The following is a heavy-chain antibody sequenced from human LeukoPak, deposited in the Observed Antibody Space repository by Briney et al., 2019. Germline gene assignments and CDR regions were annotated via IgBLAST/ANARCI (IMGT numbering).Heavy chain of an antibody. CDR3: ARVAPEYSSSSDDY. D-gene: IGHD6-6*01. CDR1: GGTFSSYA. Sequence: ASVTVSCKASGGTFSSYAISWVRQAPGQGLEWMGGIIPIFGTANYAQKFQGRVTITADGSTSTAYMELSSLRSEDTAVYYCARVAPEYSSSSDDYWGQGTLVTVSS. V-gene: IGHV1-69*13. CDR2: IIPIFGTA. J-gene: IGHJ4*02.